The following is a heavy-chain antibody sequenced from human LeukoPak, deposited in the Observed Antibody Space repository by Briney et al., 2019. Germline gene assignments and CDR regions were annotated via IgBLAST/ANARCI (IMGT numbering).Heavy chain of an antibody. Sequence: PSETLSLTCAVYGGSSSGYYWSWIRQPPGKGLEWIGYIYYSGSTNYNPSLKSRVTISVDTSKNQFSLKLSSVTAADTAVYYCARDFLARAFDIWGQGTMVTVSS. CDR3: ARDFLARAFDI. CDR1: GGSSSGYY. CDR2: IYYSGST. V-gene: IGHV4-59*01. J-gene: IGHJ3*02. D-gene: IGHD2/OR15-2a*01.